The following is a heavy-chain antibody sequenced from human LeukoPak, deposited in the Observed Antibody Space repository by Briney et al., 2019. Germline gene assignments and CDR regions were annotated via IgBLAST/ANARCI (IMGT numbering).Heavy chain of an antibody. CDR1: GASFSYYY. J-gene: IGHJ4*02. CDR2: INHSGST. CDR3: ARLHSSSWYPFDY. Sequence: PSETLSLTCAVYGASFSYYYWSWIRQPPGKGLEWIGEINHSGSTNYNPSLKSRVTISVDTSKNQFSLKLSSVTAADTAVYYCARLHSSSWYPFDYWGQGTLVTVSS. V-gene: IGHV4-34*01. D-gene: IGHD6-13*01.